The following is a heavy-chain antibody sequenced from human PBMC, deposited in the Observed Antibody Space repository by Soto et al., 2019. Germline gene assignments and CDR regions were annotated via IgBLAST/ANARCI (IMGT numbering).Heavy chain of an antibody. V-gene: IGHV3-33*01. Sequence: PGGSLRLSCAASGFTFSSYGMHWVRQAPGKGLEWVAVIWYDGSNKYYADSVKGRFTISRDNSKNTLYLQMNSLRAEDTAVYYCARGVAAAGTYSWYFDLWGRGTLVTVSS. J-gene: IGHJ2*01. CDR3: ARGVAAAGTYSWYFDL. D-gene: IGHD6-13*01. CDR1: GFTFSSYG. CDR2: IWYDGSNK.